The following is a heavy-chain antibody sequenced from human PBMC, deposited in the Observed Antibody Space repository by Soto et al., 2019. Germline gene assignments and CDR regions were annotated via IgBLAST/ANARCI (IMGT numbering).Heavy chain of an antibody. CDR2: IWYDGSNK. CDR1: GFTFSSYG. D-gene: IGHD2-15*01. J-gene: IGHJ4*02. V-gene: IGHV3-33*01. Sequence: GGSLRLSCAASGFTFSSYGMHWVRQAPGKGLEWVAVIWYDGSNKYYADSVKGRFTISRDNSKNTLYLQMNSLRAEDTAVYYCARDSVTGAGWHFDYWGQGTLVTVSS. CDR3: ARDSVTGAGWHFDY.